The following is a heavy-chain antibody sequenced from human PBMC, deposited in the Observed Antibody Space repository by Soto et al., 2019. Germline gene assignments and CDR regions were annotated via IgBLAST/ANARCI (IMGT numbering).Heavy chain of an antibody. V-gene: IGHV3-23*01. D-gene: IGHD2-8*01. CDR3: AKDPMDEFMVYAIPNWFDP. CDR1: GFTFSSYA. CDR2: ISGSGGST. Sequence: EVQLLESGGGLVQPGGSLRLSCAASGFTFSSYAMSWVRQAPGKGLEWVSAISGSGGSTYYADSVKGRFTISRDNSKNTLYLQMNSLRDEDTAVYYCAKDPMDEFMVYAIPNWFDPWGQGTLVTVSS. J-gene: IGHJ5*02.